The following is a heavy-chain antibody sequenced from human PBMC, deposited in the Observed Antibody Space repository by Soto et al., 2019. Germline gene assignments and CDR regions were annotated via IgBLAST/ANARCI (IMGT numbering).Heavy chain of an antibody. D-gene: IGHD3-22*01. CDR2: IWYDGSNK. Sequence: QVQLVESGGGVVQPGRSLRLSCAASGFTFSSYGMHWVRQAPGKGLEWVAVIWYDGSNKYYADSVKGRFTISRDNSKNTLYLQMNSLRAEDTAMYYCARDSMTYLVDWGQGTLVTVSS. CDR1: GFTFSSYG. V-gene: IGHV3-33*01. J-gene: IGHJ4*02. CDR3: ARDSMTYLVD.